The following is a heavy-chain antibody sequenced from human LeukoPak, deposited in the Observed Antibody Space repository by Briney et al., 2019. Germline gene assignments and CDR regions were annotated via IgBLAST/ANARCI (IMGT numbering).Heavy chain of an antibody. J-gene: IGHJ4*02. CDR2: VSGGGGST. CDR3: AEKDYSTYDLIDY. CDR1: GFTFSSYA. V-gene: IGHV3-23*01. D-gene: IGHD5-12*01. Sequence: GGSLRLSCAASGFTFSSYAMSWVRQAPGKGLEWVSTVSGGGGSTYYADSVKGRFTISRDNSKNTLYLQMNSLRAEDTAVYCCAEKDYSTYDLIDYWGQGTLVTVSS.